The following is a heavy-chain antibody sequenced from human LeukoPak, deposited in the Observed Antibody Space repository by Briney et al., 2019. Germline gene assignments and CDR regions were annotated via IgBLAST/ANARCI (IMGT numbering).Heavy chain of an antibody. D-gene: IGHD3-22*01. V-gene: IGHV4-30-4*08. CDR3: ASQTAYYYDSSGYLDY. CDR1: GGSISSGDYY. J-gene: IGHJ4*02. Sequence: SQTLSLTCTVSGGSISSGDYYWSWIRQPPGKGLEWIGYIYYSGSTYYNPSLKSRVTISVDTSKNQFSLELSSVTAADTAVYYCASQTAYYYDSSGYLDYWGQGTLVTVSS. CDR2: IYYSGST.